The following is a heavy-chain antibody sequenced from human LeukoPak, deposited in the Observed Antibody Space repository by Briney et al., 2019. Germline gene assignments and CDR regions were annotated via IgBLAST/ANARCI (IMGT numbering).Heavy chain of an antibody. J-gene: IGHJ3*02. CDR2: ISWNSGSI. CDR3: AKAGGYNDAFDI. D-gene: IGHD5-18*01. CDR1: GFTFDDYA. Sequence: GGSLRLSCATSGFTFDDYAMHWVRQAPGKGLEWVSGISWNSGSIGYADSVKGRFTISRDNAKNSLYLQMNSLRAEDMALYYCAKAGGYNDAFDIWGQGTMVTVSS. V-gene: IGHV3-9*03.